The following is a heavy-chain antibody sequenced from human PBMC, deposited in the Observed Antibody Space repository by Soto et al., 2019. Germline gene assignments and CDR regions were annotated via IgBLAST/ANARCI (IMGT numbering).Heavy chain of an antibody. CDR2: IYPGDSDT. J-gene: IGHJ4*02. V-gene: IGHV5-51*01. Sequence: PGESLKISCKGSGYSFTSYWIGWVRQMPGKGLEWMGIIYPGDSDTRYSPSFQGQVTISADKSISTAYLQWSSLKASDTAMYYCARGRGQWLPRGAIDYWGQGTLVTVSS. CDR1: GYSFTSYW. CDR3: ARGRGQWLPRGAIDY. D-gene: IGHD6-19*01.